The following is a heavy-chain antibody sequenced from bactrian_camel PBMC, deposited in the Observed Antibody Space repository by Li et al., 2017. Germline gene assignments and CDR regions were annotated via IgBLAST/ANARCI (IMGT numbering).Heavy chain of an antibody. CDR2: IDADSST. Sequence: VQLVESGGGSVQTGGSLRLSCVVRRPRHNNYYMAWFRQVPGKEREAVAAIDADSSTSYADSVKGRFTISKDDAKNTLYLQMNSLKPEDTAMYSCKTNCMPLGGYWFLSDSGYWGKGTRSPSP. CDR3: KTNCMPLGGYWFLSDSGY. D-gene: IGHD2*01. CDR1: RPRHNNYY. J-gene: IGHJ6*01. V-gene: IGHV3S53*01.